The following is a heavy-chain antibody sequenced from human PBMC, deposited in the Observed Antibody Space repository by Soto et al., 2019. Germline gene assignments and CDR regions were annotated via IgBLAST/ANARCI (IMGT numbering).Heavy chain of an antibody. J-gene: IGHJ4*02. CDR1: GYTFTAYP. Sequence: QVHLVQSGAEVKKPGASVKVSCKASGYTFTAYPMHWVRQAPGQRREWMGWINAANGDTGYSQKFHARVTFTRDTSATTVYMELSSLTSEDTAVYYCARKDYYGAGVYYFDHWGQGTLVTVSS. CDR2: INAANGDT. D-gene: IGHD3-10*01. CDR3: ARKDYYGAGVYYFDH. V-gene: IGHV1-3*01.